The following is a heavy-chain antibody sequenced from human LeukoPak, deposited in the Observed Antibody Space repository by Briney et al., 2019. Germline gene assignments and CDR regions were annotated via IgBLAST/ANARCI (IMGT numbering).Heavy chain of an antibody. CDR2: ISGSGGST. J-gene: IGHJ3*02. Sequence: GGSLGLSCAASGFTFSSYAMSWVRQAPGKGLEWVSAISGSGGSTYYADSVKGRFTISRDNFKNTLYLQMNSLRAEDTAVYYCAKGPYGAKAFDIWGQGTMVTVSS. CDR1: GFTFSSYA. CDR3: AKGPYGAKAFDI. V-gene: IGHV3-23*01. D-gene: IGHD4-17*01.